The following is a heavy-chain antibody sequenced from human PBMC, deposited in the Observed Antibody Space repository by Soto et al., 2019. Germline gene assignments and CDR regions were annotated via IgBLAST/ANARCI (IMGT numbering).Heavy chain of an antibody. CDR2: IWYDGSNK. Sequence: SGGSLRLSCAASGFTFSSYGMHWVRQAPGKGLEWVALIWYDGSNKYYTDSVKGRFTISRDNSKNTLYLQMNSLRAEDTAVYYCARDVGGIFDYWGQGTLVTVSS. D-gene: IGHD3-10*01. J-gene: IGHJ4*02. V-gene: IGHV3-33*01. CDR1: GFTFSSYG. CDR3: ARDVGGIFDY.